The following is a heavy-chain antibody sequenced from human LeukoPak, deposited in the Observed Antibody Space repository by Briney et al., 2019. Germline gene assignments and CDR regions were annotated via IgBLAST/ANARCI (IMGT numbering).Heavy chain of an antibody. CDR3: AKGGSSLNADFGY. CDR1: ALTSSSYA. V-gene: IGHV3-23*01. D-gene: IGHD2-2*01. Sequence: PARSLRPSCAASALTSSSYAMSCVRQAPGKGLEWVSATSGSGGSTFYADSGKGRSTICTHTSTKTLYLQMNSLRAEDTAVYYCAKGGSSLNADFGYWGQGALVTLSS. CDR2: TSGSGGST. J-gene: IGHJ4*02.